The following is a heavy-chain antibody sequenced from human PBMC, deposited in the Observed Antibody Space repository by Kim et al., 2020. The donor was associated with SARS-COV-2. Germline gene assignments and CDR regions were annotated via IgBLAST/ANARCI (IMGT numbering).Heavy chain of an antibody. CDR3: ANGRN. Sequence: SSNGGSTYYANSVKGRFTISRDNCKNTLYLQMGSLRAEDMAVYYCANGRNWGQGTLVTVSS. J-gene: IGHJ4*02. V-gene: IGHV3-64*01. CDR2: SSNGGST. D-gene: IGHD4-17*01.